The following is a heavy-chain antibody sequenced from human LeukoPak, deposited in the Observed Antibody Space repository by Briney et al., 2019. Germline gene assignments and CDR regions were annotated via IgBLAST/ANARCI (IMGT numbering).Heavy chain of an antibody. CDR1: GIPFSSYA. Sequence: SGGSLRLSCAASGIPFSSYAMSWVRQAPGKGLEWVSAISGSGGSTYYADSVKGRFTISRDNSKNTLYLQMNSLRAEDTAVYYCAKDLVAGGLRGSHFDYWGQGTLVTVSS. CDR3: AKDLVAGGLRGSHFDY. V-gene: IGHV3-23*01. CDR2: ISGSGGST. D-gene: IGHD5-12*01. J-gene: IGHJ4*02.